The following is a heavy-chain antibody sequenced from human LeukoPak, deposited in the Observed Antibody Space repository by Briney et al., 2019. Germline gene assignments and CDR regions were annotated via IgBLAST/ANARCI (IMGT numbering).Heavy chain of an antibody. D-gene: IGHD1-1*01. CDR2: IYYSGST. CDR3: ARLVGYSGRRSGTGTTG. CDR1: GGSISSSSYY. J-gene: IGHJ4*02. V-gene: IGHV4-39*01. Sequence: KPSETLSLTCTVSGGSISSSSYYWGWIRQPPGKGLEWIGSIYYSGSTYYNPSLKSRVTISVDTSKNQFSLKLSSVTAADTAVYYCARLVGYSGRRSGTGTTGWGQGTLVTVSS.